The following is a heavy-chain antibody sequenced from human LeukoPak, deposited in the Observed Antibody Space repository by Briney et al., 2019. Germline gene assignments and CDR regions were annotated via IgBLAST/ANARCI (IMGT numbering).Heavy chain of an antibody. CDR2: INPNSGGT. J-gene: IGHJ4*02. CDR3: ARGKRDLRQTGYYYDY. Sequence: GASVKVSCKASGYTFTGYYMHWVRQAPGQGLEWMGWINPNSGGTNYAQKFQGRVTMTRDTSISTAYMELSRLRSDDTAVYYCARGKRDLRQTGYYYDYWGQGTLVTVSS. V-gene: IGHV1-2*02. D-gene: IGHD3-9*01. CDR1: GYTFTGYY.